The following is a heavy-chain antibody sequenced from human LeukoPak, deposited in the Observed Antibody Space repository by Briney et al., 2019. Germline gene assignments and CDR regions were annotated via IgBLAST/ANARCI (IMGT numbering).Heavy chain of an antibody. CDR3: ERGGGYSGSAGGDY. D-gene: IGHD6-6*01. CDR1: GYTFTSYG. CDR2: ISAYNGNT. J-gene: IGHJ4*02. Sequence: ASVKVSCKASGYTFTSYGISWVRQAPGQGLEWMGWISAYNGNTNYAQKLQGRVTMTTDTSTRTAYMELRSLRSDDTAVSYCERGGGYSGSAGGDYWGQGTLVTVSS. V-gene: IGHV1-18*01.